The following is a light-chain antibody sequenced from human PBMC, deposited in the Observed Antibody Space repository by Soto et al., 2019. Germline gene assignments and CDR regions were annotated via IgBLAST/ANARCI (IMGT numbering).Light chain of an antibody. CDR3: QQRSNWLWT. J-gene: IGKJ1*01. V-gene: IGKV3-11*01. CDR1: QSVRSY. CDR2: DAS. Sequence: EIVLTQSPATLSLSPGERATLSCRASQSVRSYLAWYQQKPGQAPRLLIYDASNRATGIPARFSGSGSGTDFTLTISNLEPEDFAVYYCQQRSNWLWTFGQGTKVEIK.